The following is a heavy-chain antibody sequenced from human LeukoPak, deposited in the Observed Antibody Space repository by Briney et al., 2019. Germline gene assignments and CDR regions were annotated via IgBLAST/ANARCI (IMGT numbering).Heavy chain of an antibody. V-gene: IGHV1-69*13. D-gene: IGHD1-20*01. CDR2: IIPIFGTA. J-gene: IGHJ4*02. Sequence: GASVKVSCKASGGTFSSYAISGVRQAPGQGLEWMGGIIPIFGTANYAQKFQGRVTITADESTGTAYMELSSLRSEDTAVYYCARTLSPITGGFDYWGQGTLVTVSS. CDR1: GGTFSSYA. CDR3: ARTLSPITGGFDY.